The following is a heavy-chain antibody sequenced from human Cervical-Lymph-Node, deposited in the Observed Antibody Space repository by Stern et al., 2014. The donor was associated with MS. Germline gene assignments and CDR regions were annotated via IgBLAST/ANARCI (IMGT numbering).Heavy chain of an antibody. V-gene: IGHV7-4-1*02. CDR2: TNRKTGNP. CDR1: GYNLTTFA. D-gene: IGHD6-6*01. Sequence: VQLVQSGSELKKPGASVKVSCKASGYNLTTFAINWVRQAPGQGLEWMGSTNRKTGNPTCAQVFTGRFVFPFDASINTAYLQIISLKAEDSAVYYCASWGAGSSPPLFYWGQGTLVTVSS. J-gene: IGHJ4*02. CDR3: ASWGAGSSPPLFY.